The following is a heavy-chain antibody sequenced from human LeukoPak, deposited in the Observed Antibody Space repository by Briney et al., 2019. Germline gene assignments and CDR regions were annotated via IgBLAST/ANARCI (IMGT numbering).Heavy chain of an antibody. CDR2: IIPIFGTA. D-gene: IGHD1-7*01. CDR3: ASPARPWNYAWYYYYYYMDV. V-gene: IGHV1-69*05. CDR1: GYTFTAYY. J-gene: IGHJ6*03. Sequence: ASVKVSCKASGYTFTAYYMHWVRQAPGQGLEWMGGIIPIFGTANYAQKFQGRVTITTDESTSTAYMELSSLRSEDTAVYYCASPARPWNYAWYYYYYYMDVWGKGTTVTVSS.